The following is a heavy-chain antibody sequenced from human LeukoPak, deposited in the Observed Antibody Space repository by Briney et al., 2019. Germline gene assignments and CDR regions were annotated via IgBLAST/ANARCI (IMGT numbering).Heavy chain of an antibody. CDR2: IWYDGSNK. V-gene: IGHV3-33*01. D-gene: IGHD1-26*01. Sequence: GGSLRLSCAASGFTFSSYGMDWVRQAPGKGLEWVAVIWYDGSNKYYADSVKGRFTISRDNSKNTLYLQMNSLRAEDTAVYYCARNRLSGYNWFDPWGQGTLVTVSS. CDR3: ARNRLSGYNWFDP. J-gene: IGHJ5*02. CDR1: GFTFSSYG.